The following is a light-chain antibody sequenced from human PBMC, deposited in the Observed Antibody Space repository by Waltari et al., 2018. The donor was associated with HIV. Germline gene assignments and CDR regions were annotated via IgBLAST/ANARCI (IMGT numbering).Light chain of an antibody. CDR1: SSNTGGNF. J-gene: IGLJ1*01. V-gene: IGLV1-47*01. CDR3: AAWDDSLSGLYV. CDR2: RDN. Sequence: QSVLTQPPSASGTPGQRVTISCSGSSSNTGGNFVYWYQQLPGTAPKLLIYRDNQRPSGVPDRFSGSKSSTSASLAINGLRSEDEADYYCAAWDDSLSGLYVFGTGTKVTVL.